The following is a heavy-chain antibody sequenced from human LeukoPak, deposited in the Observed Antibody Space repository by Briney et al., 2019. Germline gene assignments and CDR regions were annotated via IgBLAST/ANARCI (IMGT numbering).Heavy chain of an antibody. Sequence: PSETLSLTCTVSGGSISSYYWSWIRQPPGKGLEWIGYIYYSGGTNYNPSLKSRVTISVDTSRNQFSLKLSSVTAADTAVYYCARLGFSNSGSYLAPSDYWGQGTLVTVSS. V-gene: IGHV4-59*08. J-gene: IGHJ4*02. D-gene: IGHD1-26*01. CDR2: IYYSGGT. CDR3: ARLGFSNSGSYLAPSDY. CDR1: GGSISSYY.